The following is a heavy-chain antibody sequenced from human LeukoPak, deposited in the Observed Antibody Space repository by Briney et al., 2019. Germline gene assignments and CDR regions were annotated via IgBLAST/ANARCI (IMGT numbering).Heavy chain of an antibody. J-gene: IGHJ5*02. Sequence: SVKVSCKAPGGTFSSYGISWVRQAPGQGLEWMGRIIPLIGVADYGEKFQGRVTITADNPTSTAYMELSSLRSEDTALYYCAREEKIVGTSILATGWFDTWGQGALVTVSS. CDR1: GGTFSSYG. CDR3: AREEKIVGTSILATGWFDT. D-gene: IGHD1-26*01. CDR2: IIPLIGVA. V-gene: IGHV1-69*04.